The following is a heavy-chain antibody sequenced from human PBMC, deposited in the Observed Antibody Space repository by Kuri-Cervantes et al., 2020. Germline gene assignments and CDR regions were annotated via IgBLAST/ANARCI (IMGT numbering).Heavy chain of an antibody. D-gene: IGHD2-15*01. CDR2: ISSSSSYI. V-gene: IGHV3-21*01. CDR3: ARDSRELVVVGAATPVDFDI. J-gene: IGHJ3*02. CDR1: GSTFSSYS. Sequence: GGSLRLSCAASGSTFSSYSINWVRQVPGKGLEWVSSISSSSSYIYYADSVKGRFAISRDNSKNTLYLKMNSLRAEDTAVYYCARDSRELVVVGAATPVDFDIWGQGTMVTVSS.